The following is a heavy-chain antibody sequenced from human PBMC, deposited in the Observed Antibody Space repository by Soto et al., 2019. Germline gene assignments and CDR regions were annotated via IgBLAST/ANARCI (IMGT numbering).Heavy chain of an antibody. J-gene: IGHJ3*02. CDR3: ARDQILWFGESYDAFDI. V-gene: IGHV3-21*01. Sequence: GGSLRLSCAASGFTFSSYSMNWVRQAPGKGLEWVSSISSSSSYIYYADSVKGRFTISRDNAKNSLYLQMNSLRAEDTAVYYCARDQILWFGESYDAFDIWGQGTRVTVSS. CDR1: GFTFSSYS. D-gene: IGHD3-10*01. CDR2: ISSSSSYI.